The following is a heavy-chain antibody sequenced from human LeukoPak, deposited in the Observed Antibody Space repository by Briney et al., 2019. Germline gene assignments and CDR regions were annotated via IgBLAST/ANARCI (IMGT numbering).Heavy chain of an antibody. V-gene: IGHV3-48*01. J-gene: IGHJ6*03. D-gene: IGHD2-15*01. Sequence: GGSLRLSCAASGFTFSSYSMNWVRQAPGKGLEWVSYISSSSSTIYYADSVKGRFTISRDNSKNTLYLQMNSLRAEDTAVYYCAKGCSGGSCYDYYYYYYMDVWGKGTTVTISS. CDR3: AKGCSGGSCYDYYYYYYMDV. CDR1: GFTFSSYS. CDR2: ISSSSSTI.